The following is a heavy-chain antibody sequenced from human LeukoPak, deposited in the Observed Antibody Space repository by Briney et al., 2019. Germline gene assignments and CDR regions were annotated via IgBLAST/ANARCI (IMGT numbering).Heavy chain of an antibody. CDR3: ARGDVYCGGTGCYGAEDYYYGMDV. V-gene: IGHV1-69*04. CDR2: IIPIFGII. J-gene: IGHJ6*02. CDR1: GGTFTNYA. D-gene: IGHD2-2*01. Sequence: GASVKVSCKASGGTFTNYAISWVRQAPGQGLEWMGRIIPIFGIINYALKFQGRVTVIADKSTNTVYMELSRLSSEDTAVYYCARGDVYCGGTGCYGAEDYYYGMDVWGQGTTVTVSS.